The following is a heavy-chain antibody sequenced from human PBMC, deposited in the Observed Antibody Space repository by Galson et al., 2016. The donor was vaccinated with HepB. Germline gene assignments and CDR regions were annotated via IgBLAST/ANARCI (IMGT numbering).Heavy chain of an antibody. D-gene: IGHD3-10*01. CDR3: AREDSTMAAASFDY. CDR2: IWYDGSNK. V-gene: IGHV3-33*01. CDR1: GFTFSSYG. J-gene: IGHJ4*02. Sequence: SLRLSCAASGFTFSSYGMHWVRQAPGKGLEWVALIWYDGSNKYYADSVKGRFTISRDNSKNTLYLQMNSLMAEDTAVYYCAREDSTMAAASFDYWGQGTLVTVSS.